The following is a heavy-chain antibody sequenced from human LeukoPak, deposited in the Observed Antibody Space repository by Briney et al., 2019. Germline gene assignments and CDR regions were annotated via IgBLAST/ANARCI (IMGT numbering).Heavy chain of an antibody. CDR2: IIPIFGTA. D-gene: IGHD3-10*01. CDR3: AKDRRFRGVIIGAFDI. Sequence: GASVKVSCKASGGTFSSYAISWVRQAPGQGLEWMGGIIPIFGTANYAQKFQGRVTITADESTSTAYMELSSLRSEDTAVYYCAKDRRFRGVIIGAFDIWGQGTMVTVSS. V-gene: IGHV1-69*13. CDR1: GGTFSSYA. J-gene: IGHJ3*02.